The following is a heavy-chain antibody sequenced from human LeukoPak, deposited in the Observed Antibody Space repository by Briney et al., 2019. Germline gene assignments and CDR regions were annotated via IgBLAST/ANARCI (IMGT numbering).Heavy chain of an antibody. D-gene: IGHD2-15*01. Sequence: PSETLSLTCTVSGGSISSGGYYWSWIRQHPGKGLEWIGYIYYSGSTYYNPSLKSRVTISVDTSKNQFSLKLSSVTAADTAVYYCARIVMVAATLVDYWGQGTLVTVSS. CDR3: ARIVMVAATLVDY. CDR2: IYYSGST. J-gene: IGHJ4*02. CDR1: GGSISSGGYY. V-gene: IGHV4-31*03.